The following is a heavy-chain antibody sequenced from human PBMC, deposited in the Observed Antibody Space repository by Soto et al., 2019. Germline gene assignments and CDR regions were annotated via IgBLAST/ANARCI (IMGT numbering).Heavy chain of an antibody. CDR1: GYIFTGYY. CDR2: INPNSGDT. Sequence: QVQLLQSGAELKKPGASVKVSCKASGYIFTGYYMHWVRQAPGQGREWMGWINPNSGDTNYTQKFQGWVTMTRDTSISTAYMELSRLRSDDTAVYYCATSRISIAVAGETEYYFDYWGQGTLVTVSS. J-gene: IGHJ4*02. V-gene: IGHV1-2*04. D-gene: IGHD6-19*01. CDR3: ATSRISIAVAGETEYYFDY.